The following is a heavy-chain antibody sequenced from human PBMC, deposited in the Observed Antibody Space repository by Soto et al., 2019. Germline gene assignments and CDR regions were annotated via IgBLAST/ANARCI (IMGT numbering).Heavy chain of an antibody. CDR2: IKQDGSEK. Sequence: GGSLRLSCAASGFTFGIYWMSWVGQAPGKGLEWVANIKQDGSEKYYVDSVKGRFTISRDNAKNSLYLQMNSLRAEDTAVYYCARDSLSYDYIWGSYRVPPYYCGQGTLVTVSS. CDR1: GFTFGIYW. J-gene: IGHJ4*02. V-gene: IGHV3-7*01. D-gene: IGHD3-16*02. CDR3: ARDSLSYDYIWGSYRVPPYY.